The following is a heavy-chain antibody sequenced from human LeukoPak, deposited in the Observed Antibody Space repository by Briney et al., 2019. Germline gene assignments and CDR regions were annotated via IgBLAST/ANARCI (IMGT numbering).Heavy chain of an antibody. J-gene: IGHJ3*02. CDR1: GYTFTSYY. V-gene: IGHV1-46*01. CDR3: ARDRRYCSSTSCNRDAFDI. CDR2: INPSGGST. Sequence: GASVKVSCKASGYTFTSYYMHWVRQAPGQGLEWMGIINPSGGSTSYAQKFQGRVTMTRDTSTSTAYMELRSLRSDDTAVYYCARDRRYCSSTSCNRDAFDIWGQGTMVTVSS. D-gene: IGHD2-2*01.